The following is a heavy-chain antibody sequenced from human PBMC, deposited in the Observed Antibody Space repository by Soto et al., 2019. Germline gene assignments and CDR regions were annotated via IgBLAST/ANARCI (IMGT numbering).Heavy chain of an antibody. CDR2: INAGNGNT. V-gene: IGHV1-3*01. J-gene: IGHJ3*02. D-gene: IGHD1-7*01. CDR1: GYTFTSYG. CDR3: AAVWNWALDAFDI. Sequence: GASVKVSCKASGYTFTSYGISWVRQAPGQRLEWMGWINAGNGNTKYSQKFQGRVTITRDMSTSTAYMELSSLRSEDTAVYYCAAVWNWALDAFDIWGQGTMVTVSS.